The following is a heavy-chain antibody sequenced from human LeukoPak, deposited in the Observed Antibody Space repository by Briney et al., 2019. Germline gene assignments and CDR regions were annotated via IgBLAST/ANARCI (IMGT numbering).Heavy chain of an antibody. J-gene: IGHJ4*02. V-gene: IGHV3-21*01. CDR3: TRVSTVTPDY. Sequence: PGGSLRLSCAAYRFTFSSYSMNWARRAPGKGLEWVSSISSSSSYIYYADAAKGGCTISRSHANNSLPPQMNRLRAEDTAVYYCTRVSTVTPDYWGQGTLVTASS. D-gene: IGHD4-17*01. CDR1: RFTFSSYS. CDR2: ISSSSSYI.